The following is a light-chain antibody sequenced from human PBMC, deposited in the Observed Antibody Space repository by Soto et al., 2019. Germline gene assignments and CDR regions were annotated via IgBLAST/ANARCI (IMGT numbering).Light chain of an antibody. J-gene: IGKJ3*01. V-gene: IGKV3-15*01. CDR1: QSVSSN. CDR2: GAS. CDR3: QQYNNWPGT. Sequence: EIVMTQSPATLSVSPGERATLSCRASQSVSSNLAGYQQKPGQAPRLLIYGASTRATGIPARFSGSGSGTEFTLTISSLQSVDFAVYYCQQYNNWPGTFGPGTKVDIK.